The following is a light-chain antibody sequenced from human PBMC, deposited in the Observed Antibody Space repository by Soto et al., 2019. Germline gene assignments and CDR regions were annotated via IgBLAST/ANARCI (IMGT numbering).Light chain of an antibody. CDR3: QQLRT. CDR2: DAS. CDR1: QRSSTP. Sequence: EIVLTQSPATLSLSPGERATLSCRASQRSSTPLAWYQQTPGQAPRLLIYDASNRATGIPARFSGSGSGTDFTLTISSLEPEDFAVYYCQQLRTFGQGTRLEIK. J-gene: IGKJ5*01. V-gene: IGKV3-11*01.